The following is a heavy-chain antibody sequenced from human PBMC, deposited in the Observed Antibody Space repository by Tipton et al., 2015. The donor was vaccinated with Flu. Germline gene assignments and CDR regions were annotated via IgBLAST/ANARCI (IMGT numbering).Heavy chain of an antibody. CDR2: IYHTGST. D-gene: IGHD1-1*01. V-gene: IGHV4-38-2*01. CDR3: ARQGYLYYFDY. Sequence: TLSLTCSVSGDSIASDYYWGWIRQPPGKGLEWIGNIYHTGSTYYNPSLRSRVTILLDRSKNQFSLKLSFVTAADTAVYYCARQGYLYYFDYWGQGTLVTVSS. CDR1: GDSIASDYY. J-gene: IGHJ4*02.